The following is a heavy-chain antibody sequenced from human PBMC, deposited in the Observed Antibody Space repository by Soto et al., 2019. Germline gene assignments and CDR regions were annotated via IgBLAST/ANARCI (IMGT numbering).Heavy chain of an antibody. CDR3: AKGPHYSNYGGGGFSDY. CDR1: GFTFSSYA. CDR2: ISGSGGST. Sequence: EVQLLESGGGLVQPGGSLRLSCAASGFTFSSYAMSWVRQAPGKGLEWVSAISGSGGSTYYADSVKGRFTISRDNSKNTLYLQMNSLRAEDTAVYYCAKGPHYSNYGGGGFSDYWGQGTLVTVSS. D-gene: IGHD4-4*01. J-gene: IGHJ4*02. V-gene: IGHV3-23*01.